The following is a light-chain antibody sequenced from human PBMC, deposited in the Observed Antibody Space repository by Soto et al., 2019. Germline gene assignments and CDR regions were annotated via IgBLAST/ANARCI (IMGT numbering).Light chain of an antibody. CDR1: QSISNY. J-gene: IGKJ4*02. CDR3: QQRSEWLLT. Sequence: EIVLTQSPATLSLSPGETATLSCTASQSISNYLSWHQQKPGQAPRLLIYDASNRATGIPARFSGSGSGTDFTLTISSLEPEDSAMYYCQQRSEWLLTFGGGTRGEIK. V-gene: IGKV3-11*01. CDR2: DAS.